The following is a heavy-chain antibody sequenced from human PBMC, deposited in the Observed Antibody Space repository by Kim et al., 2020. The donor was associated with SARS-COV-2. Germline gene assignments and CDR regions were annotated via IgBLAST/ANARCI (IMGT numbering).Heavy chain of an antibody. CDR3: ARVARGWNYDY. CDR2: K. Sequence: KYYVDYVKGRFTISIDNAENSLYLQMNSLRAADAAVYYCARVARGWNYDYWGQGTLVTVSS. V-gene: IGHV3-7*01. J-gene: IGHJ4*02. D-gene: IGHD1-7*01.